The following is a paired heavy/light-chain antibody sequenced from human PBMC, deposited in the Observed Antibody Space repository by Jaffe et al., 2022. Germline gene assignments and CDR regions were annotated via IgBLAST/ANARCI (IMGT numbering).Heavy chain of an antibody. CDR1: GYSFTSYW. CDR2: IYPGDSDT. J-gene: IGHJ3*02. V-gene: IGHV5-51*03. CDR3: VSLSHSSSWYSDPRDAFDI. D-gene: IGHD6-13*01. Sequence: EVQLVQSGAEVKKPGESLKISCKGSGYSFTSYWIGWVRQMPGKGLEWMGIIYPGDSDTRYSPSFQGQVTISADKSISTAYLQWSSLKASDTAMYYCVSLSHSSSWYSDPRDAFDIWGQGTMVTVSS.
Light chain of an antibody. Sequence: DIVMTQSPDSLAVSLGERATINCKSSQSVLYSSNNKNYLAWYQQKPGQPPKLLIYWASTRESGVPDRFSGSGSGTDFTLTISSLQAEDVAVYYCQQYHTSYTFGQGTKLEIK. J-gene: IGKJ2*01. V-gene: IGKV4-1*01. CDR2: WAS. CDR3: QQYHTSYT. CDR1: QSVLYSSNNKNY.